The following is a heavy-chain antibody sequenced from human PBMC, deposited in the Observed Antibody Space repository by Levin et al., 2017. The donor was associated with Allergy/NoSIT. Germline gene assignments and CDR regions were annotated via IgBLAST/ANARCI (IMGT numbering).Heavy chain of an antibody. CDR2: INLDGSST. J-gene: IGHJ2*01. V-gene: IGHV3-74*01. CDR3: AGDRKRSWYFDL. D-gene: IGHD4-17*01. Sequence: GGSLRLSCAASEITFTTHWMHWVRQTPGKGLVWVSRINLDGSSTSYADSVKGRFTTSRDNSKNTLYRQMNNLRVEDTAIYYSAGDRKRSWYFDLWGRGTLVTVSS. CDR1: EITFTTHW.